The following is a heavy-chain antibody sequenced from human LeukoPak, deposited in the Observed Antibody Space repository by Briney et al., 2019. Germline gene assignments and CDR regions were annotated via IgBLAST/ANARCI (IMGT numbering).Heavy chain of an antibody. J-gene: IGHJ4*02. Sequence: SETLSLTCAVYGGSFSGYYWSWIRQPPGKGLEWMGEINHSGSTNYNPSLKSRVTISVDTSKNQFSLKLSSVTAADTAVYYCARGLKLPDDYWGQGTLVTVSS. V-gene: IGHV4-34*01. D-gene: IGHD2-15*01. CDR3: ARGLKLPDDY. CDR2: INHSGST. CDR1: GGSFSGYY.